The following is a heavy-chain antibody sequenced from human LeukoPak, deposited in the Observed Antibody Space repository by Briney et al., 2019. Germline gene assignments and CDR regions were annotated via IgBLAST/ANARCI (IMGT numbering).Heavy chain of an antibody. V-gene: IGHV4-4*07. CDR1: TRPINRYY. CDR3: ARGDIIRGDYNWFDP. J-gene: IGHJ5*02. CDR2: IYSSGST. Sequence: SEPLSLPCTLSTRPINRYYCLCTPHPTGKGLEYIRHIYSSGSTNYSPSLKSRVTMSVDTSKNQFSLKLTSVTAADTAVYYCARGDIIRGDYNWFDPWGQGILVTVSS. D-gene: IGHD3-10*01.